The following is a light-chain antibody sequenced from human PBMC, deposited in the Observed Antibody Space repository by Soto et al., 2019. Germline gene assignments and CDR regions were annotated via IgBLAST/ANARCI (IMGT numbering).Light chain of an antibody. V-gene: IGKV1-5*03. CDR3: QQYNSPWT. J-gene: IGKJ1*01. CDR2: KAS. Sequence: DIKMTQSPSTLSASVGDRVTITCRASQSISSWLAWYQQKPGKAPKLLIYKASSLESGVPSRFSGSGSGTEFTLTISSLQPDDFATYYCQQYNSPWTFGQGTKVEIK. CDR1: QSISSW.